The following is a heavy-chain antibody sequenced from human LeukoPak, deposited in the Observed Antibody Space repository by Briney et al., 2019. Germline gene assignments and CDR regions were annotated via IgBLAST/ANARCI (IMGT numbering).Heavy chain of an antibody. CDR3: AKASVDIPQYCNC. J-gene: IGHJ4*02. D-gene: IGHD2-21*02. CDR2: ISGSGSST. CDR1: GFTFGNYA. Sequence: PGGSLRLSCAASGFTFGNYAMNWVRQAPGKGLEWVSTISGSGSSTYYADSAKGRFTISRDNSKDTLFLQLNSLTAADTAMYFCAKASVDIPQYCNCWGQGTLVTVSS. V-gene: IGHV3-23*01.